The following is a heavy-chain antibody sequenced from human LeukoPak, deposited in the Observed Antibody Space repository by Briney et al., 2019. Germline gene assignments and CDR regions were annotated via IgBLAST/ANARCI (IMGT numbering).Heavy chain of an antibody. V-gene: IGHV3-48*03. CDR1: GFTFSSYE. Sequence: PGGSLRLSCGASGFTFSSYEMNWVRQAPGKGLEWVSYISSSGSTIYYADSVEGRFTISRDNAKNSLYLQMNSLRAEDTAVYYCARDQPGGYSYGLHNFDYWGQGIVVTVSS. J-gene: IGHJ4*02. CDR3: ARDQPGGYSYGLHNFDY. CDR2: ISSSGSTI. D-gene: IGHD5-18*01.